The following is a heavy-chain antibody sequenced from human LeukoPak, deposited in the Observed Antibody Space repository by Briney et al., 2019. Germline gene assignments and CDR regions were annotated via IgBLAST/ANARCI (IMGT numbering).Heavy chain of an antibody. CDR3: ARALINYYDSSGYLLGFDY. CDR2: IIPIFGTA. CDR1: GGTFSSYA. J-gene: IGHJ4*02. D-gene: IGHD3-22*01. V-gene: IGHV1-69*05. Sequence: ASVTVSCKASGGTFSSYAISWVRQAPGQGLEWMGGIIPIFGTANYAQKFQGRVTITTDESTSTAYMELSSLRSEDTAVYYSARALINYYDSSGYLLGFDYWGQGTLVTVSS.